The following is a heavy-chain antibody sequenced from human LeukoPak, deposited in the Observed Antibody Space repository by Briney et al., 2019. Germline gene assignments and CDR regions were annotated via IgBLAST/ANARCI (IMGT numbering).Heavy chain of an antibody. CDR1: GFTFSSYA. CDR3: AKNGGSQCYSHLDY. V-gene: IGHV3-23*01. CDR2: TSGSGGST. J-gene: IGHJ4*02. D-gene: IGHD2-15*01. Sequence: GGSLRLSCAASGFTFSSYAMSWVRQAPGKGLEWVSGTSGSGGSTYYAGSVKGRFTISRDNSKNTLYLQMNSLRVEDTAVYYCAKNGGSQCYSHLDYWGQGTLVTVSS.